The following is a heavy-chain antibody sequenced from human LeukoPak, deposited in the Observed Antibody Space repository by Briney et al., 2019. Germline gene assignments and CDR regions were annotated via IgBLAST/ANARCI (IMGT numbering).Heavy chain of an antibody. CDR3: ARKNTAGFTMVRGVLWGNWFDP. D-gene: IGHD3-10*01. V-gene: IGHV7-4-1*02. CDR2: INTNTGNP. Sequence: ASVKVSCKASGYTFTSYAMNWVRQAPGQGLEWMGWINTNTGNPTYAQGFTGRFVFSLDTSVSTAYLQISSLKAEDTAVYYCARKNTAGFTMVRGVLWGNWFDPWGQGTLVTVSS. J-gene: IGHJ5*02. CDR1: GYTFTSYA.